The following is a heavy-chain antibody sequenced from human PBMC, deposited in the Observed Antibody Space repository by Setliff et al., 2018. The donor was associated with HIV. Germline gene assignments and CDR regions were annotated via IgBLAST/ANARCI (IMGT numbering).Heavy chain of an antibody. V-gene: IGHV2-5*02. Sequence: SGPTLVNPTQTLALTCAFSGFSLSTSGVGVGWIRQPPGKALEWLAILFWDGDNYYSPSLQSRLTVTKGTSRNQVVLTMTDMDPVDTATYYCAHSFYDLLTAYSFFDYWGKGTTVTVSS. CDR2: LFWDGDN. CDR3: AHSFYDLLTAYSFFDY. J-gene: IGHJ4*03. D-gene: IGHD3-9*01. CDR1: GFSLSTSGVG.